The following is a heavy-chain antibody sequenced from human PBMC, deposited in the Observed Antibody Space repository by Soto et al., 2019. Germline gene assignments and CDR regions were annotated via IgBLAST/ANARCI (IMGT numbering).Heavy chain of an antibody. V-gene: IGHV3-64*04. Sequence: PGGSLRLSCSASGFTFSSYAMHWVRQAPGKGLEYVSSISTNGGSTHYADSVKGRFTISRDNSKNTLYLQMNSLRVEDTAVYSCARDVREGGSLNWFDPWGQGTLVTVSS. J-gene: IGHJ5*02. CDR3: ARDVREGGSLNWFDP. CDR2: ISTNGGST. D-gene: IGHD1-26*01. CDR1: GFTFSSYA.